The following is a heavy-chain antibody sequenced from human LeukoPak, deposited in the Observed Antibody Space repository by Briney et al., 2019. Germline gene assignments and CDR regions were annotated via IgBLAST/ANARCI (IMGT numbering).Heavy chain of an antibody. V-gene: IGHV1-18*01. CDR3: ARDCYGDYYYYYGMDV. Sequence: ASVKVSCKASGYTFTNLCISWVRQAPGQGLEWMGWISTYNGNTNYAQKLQGRVTMTTDTSTSTAYMDLRSLRSDDTAVYYCARDCYGDYYYYYGMDVWGQGTTVTVSS. J-gene: IGHJ6*02. D-gene: IGHD4-17*01. CDR1: GYTFTNLC. CDR2: ISTYNGNT.